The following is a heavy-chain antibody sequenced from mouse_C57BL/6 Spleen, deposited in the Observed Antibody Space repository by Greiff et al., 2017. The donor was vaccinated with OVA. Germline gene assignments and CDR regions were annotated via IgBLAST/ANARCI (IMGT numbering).Heavy chain of an antibody. CDR2: INPGSGGT. CDR3: ARSGIYYYGSSKDFAY. V-gene: IGHV1-54*01. CDR1: GYAFTNYL. Sequence: QVQLQQSGAELVRPGTSVKVSCKASGYAFTNYLIEWVKQRPGQGLEWIGVINPGSGGTNYNEKFKGKANMTADKSSSTAYMQLSSLTSEDSAVYFYARSGIYYYGSSKDFAYWGQGTTLAVSS. D-gene: IGHD1-1*01. J-gene: IGHJ2*01.